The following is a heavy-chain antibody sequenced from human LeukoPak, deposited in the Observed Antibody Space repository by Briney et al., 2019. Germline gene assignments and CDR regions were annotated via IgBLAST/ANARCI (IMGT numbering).Heavy chain of an antibody. CDR1: GFTFSDYW. V-gene: IGHV3-7*04. J-gene: IGHJ4*02. CDR2: INHDGNEK. D-gene: IGHD1-7*01. Sequence: PGGSLRLSCAVSGFTFSDYWMSWVRQPPGKGLEWVANINHDGNEKYYVDSVMSRFTISRDNAKNSLYLQMNSLSVEDTAVYFCARSPATGTTDFWGQGTLVTVSS. CDR3: ARSPATGTTDF.